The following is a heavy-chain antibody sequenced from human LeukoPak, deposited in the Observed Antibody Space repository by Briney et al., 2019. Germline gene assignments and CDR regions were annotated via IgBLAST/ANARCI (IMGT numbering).Heavy chain of an antibody. Sequence: SSETLSLTCTVSGGSISSTYYYRGWIRQPPGKGLEWIGSIYYSGSAYYNPSLKSRVTISVDTSRNQFSLSLNSVTAADTALYYCARLPSGGYDLDYWGQGTLVTVSS. D-gene: IGHD5-12*01. CDR1: GGSISSTYYY. CDR2: IYYSGSA. CDR3: ARLPSGGYDLDY. J-gene: IGHJ4*02. V-gene: IGHV4-39*01.